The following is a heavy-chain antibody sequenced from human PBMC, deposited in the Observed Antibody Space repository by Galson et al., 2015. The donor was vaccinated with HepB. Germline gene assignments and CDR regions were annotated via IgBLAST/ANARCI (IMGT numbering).Heavy chain of an antibody. D-gene: IGHD6-13*01. CDR1: GFTFSSYG. CDR2: IYYDGTNK. Sequence: SLRLSCAASGFTFSSYGMHWVRQAPGKGLEWVAVIYYDGTNKYYADSVKGRFTISRDNSKNTLYLQMNNLRAEDTAVYYCARDAQQFRPNWFDPWGQGTLVTVSS. CDR3: ARDAQQFRPNWFDP. V-gene: IGHV3-33*01. J-gene: IGHJ5*02.